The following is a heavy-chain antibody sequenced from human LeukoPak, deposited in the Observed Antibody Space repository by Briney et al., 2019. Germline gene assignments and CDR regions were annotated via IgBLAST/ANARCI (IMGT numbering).Heavy chain of an antibody. CDR1: GGSFSGYY. CDR3: ARYYCSGGSCYFDD. CDR2: INHSGST. V-gene: IGHV4-34*01. J-gene: IGHJ4*02. Sequence: PSETLSLTCAVYGGSFSGYYWSWIRQPPGKGLEWIGEINHSGSTNYNPSLNSRVTISVDTSKNQFSLKLSSVTAADTAVYYCARYYCSGGSCYFDDWGQGTLVTVSS. D-gene: IGHD2-15*01.